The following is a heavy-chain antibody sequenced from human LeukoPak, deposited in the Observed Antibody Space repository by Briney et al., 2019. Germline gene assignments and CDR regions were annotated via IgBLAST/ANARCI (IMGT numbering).Heavy chain of an antibody. J-gene: IGHJ4*02. CDR3: ARARGYGNYVPIDY. D-gene: IGHD4-17*01. Sequence: TGGSLRLSCAASGFTFSSYWMHWVRQAPGKGLVWVSRINSDGSSTSYADSVKGRFTISRDNAKNTLYLQMNSLRAEDTAVYYCARARGYGNYVPIDYWGQGTLVTVSS. V-gene: IGHV3-74*01. CDR1: GFTFSSYW. CDR2: INSDGSST.